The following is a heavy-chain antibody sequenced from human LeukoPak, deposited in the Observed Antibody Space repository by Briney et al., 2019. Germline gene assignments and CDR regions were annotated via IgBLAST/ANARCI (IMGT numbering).Heavy chain of an antibody. V-gene: IGHV3-30*02. D-gene: IGHD4-17*01. J-gene: IGHJ1*01. CDR2: IRYDGSNK. Sequence: GGSLRLSCAASGFTFSSYGMHWVRQAPATGREWVAFIRYDGSNKYYADSVKGRFTISRDNSKNTLYLQMNSLRAEDTAVYYCAKDYGDYKYFQHWGQGTLVIVSS. CDR3: AKDYGDYKYFQH. CDR1: GFTFSSYG.